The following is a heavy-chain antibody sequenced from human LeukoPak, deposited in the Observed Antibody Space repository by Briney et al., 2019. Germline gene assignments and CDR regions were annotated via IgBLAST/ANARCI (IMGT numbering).Heavy chain of an antibody. CDR3: ARAVDYDFSLDY. J-gene: IGHJ4*02. V-gene: IGHV3-30-3*01. D-gene: IGHD3-3*01. Sequence: GGSLRLSCAASGFTFSSYAMHWVRQAPGKGLEWVAVKSYDGSNKYYADSVKGRFTISRDNSKNTLYLQMNSLRAEDTAVYYCARAVDYDFSLDYWGQGTLVTVSS. CDR2: KSYDGSNK. CDR1: GFTFSSYA.